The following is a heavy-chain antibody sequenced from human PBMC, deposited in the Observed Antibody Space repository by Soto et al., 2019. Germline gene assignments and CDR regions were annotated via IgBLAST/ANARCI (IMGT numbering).Heavy chain of an antibody. V-gene: IGHV3-33*01. J-gene: IGHJ4*02. CDR2: IWYDGSNK. D-gene: IGHD6-19*01. CDR1: GFTFSSYG. CDR3: ARWGSGWCYFDY. Sequence: LRLSCAASGFTFSSYGMHWVRQAPGKGLEWVAVIWYDGSNKYYADSVKGRFTISRDNSKDTLYLQMNSLRAEDTAVYYCARWGSGWCYFDYWGQGTLVTVSS.